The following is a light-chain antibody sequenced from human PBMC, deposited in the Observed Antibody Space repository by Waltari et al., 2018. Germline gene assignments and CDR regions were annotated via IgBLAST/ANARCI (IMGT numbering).Light chain of an antibody. CDR1: KLGNRY. CDR3: QAWDSSTAV. J-gene: IGLJ2*01. Sequence: SYELTQSPSVSVSPGLTASITCAGDKLGNRYVTWYQQKPGQSPVLVIYQDNRRPSWIPERFSGSNSGNTATLTISGTPAMDEADYYCQAWDSSTAVFGGGTKLTVL. V-gene: IGLV3-1*01. CDR2: QDN.